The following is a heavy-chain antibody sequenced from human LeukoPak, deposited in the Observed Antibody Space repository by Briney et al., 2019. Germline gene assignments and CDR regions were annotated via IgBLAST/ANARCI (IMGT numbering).Heavy chain of an antibody. CDR2: ISAYNGDT. Sequence: GSSVKVSCKASGGTFSSYAISWLRQAPGQGLEWMGWISAYNGDTKYAQKVQGRVTVTTDTSTNTVHMELRSLTSDDTAVYYCARNEASGYYYYFDYWGQGTLVTVSS. J-gene: IGHJ4*02. CDR1: GGTFSSYA. CDR3: ARNEASGYYYYFDY. V-gene: IGHV1-18*01. D-gene: IGHD3-22*01.